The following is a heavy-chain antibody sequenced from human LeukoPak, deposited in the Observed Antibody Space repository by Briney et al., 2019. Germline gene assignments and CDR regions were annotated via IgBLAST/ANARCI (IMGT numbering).Heavy chain of an antibody. V-gene: IGHV3-74*01. CDR3: ARERGTIFGSYYYGMDV. J-gene: IGHJ6*02. CDR2: INSDGSST. Sequence: GGSLRLTCAASGFTFSSYWMHWVRQAPGKGLVWVSRINSDGSSTSYADSVKGRFTISRDNAKNTLYLQMNSLRAEDTAVYYCARERGTIFGSYYYGMDVWGQGTTVTVSS. CDR1: GFTFSSYW. D-gene: IGHD3-3*01.